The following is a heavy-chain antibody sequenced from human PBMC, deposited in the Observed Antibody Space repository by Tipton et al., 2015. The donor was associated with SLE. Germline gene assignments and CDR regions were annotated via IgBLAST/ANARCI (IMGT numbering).Heavy chain of an antibody. D-gene: IGHD2-2*01. CDR3: ARSVTPAAIGWFDP. Sequence: TLSLTCIVSGASISSRAYYWGCIRQSPGKGLEWIGSIYRSGSTYYTPSLRSRVTISLDTSMNQFSLDLSSVTAADTAVYYCARSVTPAAIGWFDPWGQGTLVTVSS. J-gene: IGHJ5*02. CDR2: IYRSGST. CDR1: GASISSRAYY. V-gene: IGHV4-39*07.